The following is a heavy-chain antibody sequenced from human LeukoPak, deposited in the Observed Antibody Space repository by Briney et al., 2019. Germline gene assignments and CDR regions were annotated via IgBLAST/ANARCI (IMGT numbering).Heavy chain of an antibody. CDR3: AKRMIRGVNHDAFDL. D-gene: IGHD3-10*01. Sequence: GGSLRLSCAASGFTFSRYAMSWVRQAPGKGLDWVSAVSGSGGSTYYADSVKGLFTISRDNSKNTLYLQMNSLRAEDTAVYYCAKRMIRGVNHDAFDLWGQGTMVTVSS. J-gene: IGHJ3*01. CDR2: VSGSGGST. V-gene: IGHV3-23*01. CDR1: GFTFSRYA.